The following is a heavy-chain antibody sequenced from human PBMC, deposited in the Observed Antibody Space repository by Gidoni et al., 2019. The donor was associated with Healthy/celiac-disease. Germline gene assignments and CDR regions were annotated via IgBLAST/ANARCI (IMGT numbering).Heavy chain of an antibody. D-gene: IGHD3-10*01. Sequence: EVQLLESGAGLVQPGGSLRLSCAASGFTFSSYAMSWVRQAPGKGLEWVSAISGSGGSTYYADSVKGRFTISRDKSKNTLYLQMNSLRAEDTAVYYCAKDFRPGSTRGGAFDIWGQGTMVTVSS. CDR1: GFTFSSYA. CDR3: AKDFRPGSTRGGAFDI. V-gene: IGHV3-23*01. CDR2: ISGSGGST. J-gene: IGHJ3*02.